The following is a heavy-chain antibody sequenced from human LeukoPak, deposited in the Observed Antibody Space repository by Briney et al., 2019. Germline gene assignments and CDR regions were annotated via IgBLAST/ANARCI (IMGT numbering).Heavy chain of an antibody. CDR1: GYASSDIY. CDR3: ATGSITHTRDP. Sequence: ASVTVSCKASGYASSDIYFNWVRQAPGQGLEWMGWINPSSGARIYSQKFQGRVTMDTSISIAYMELSGLTSDDTAVYYCATGSITHTRDPWGQGTLVTVSS. CDR2: INPSSGAR. D-gene: IGHD6-6*01. J-gene: IGHJ5*02. V-gene: IGHV1-2*02.